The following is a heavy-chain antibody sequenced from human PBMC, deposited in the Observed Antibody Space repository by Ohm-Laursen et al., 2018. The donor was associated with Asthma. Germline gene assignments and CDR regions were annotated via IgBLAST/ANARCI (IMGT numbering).Heavy chain of an antibody. V-gene: IGHV3-7*01. CDR1: GVAFTDSW. J-gene: IGHJ4*02. Sequence: GSLRLSCTAPGVAFTDSWMSWVRQLPGGSLEWVAKINPLGYEKYYMDSVRGRFTVSRDNAKSSLYLEMNSLRVEDTAVYYCVTDAWWSYVHWGLGTLVTVSS. CDR2: INPLGYEK. CDR3: VTDAWWSYVH. D-gene: IGHD1-26*01.